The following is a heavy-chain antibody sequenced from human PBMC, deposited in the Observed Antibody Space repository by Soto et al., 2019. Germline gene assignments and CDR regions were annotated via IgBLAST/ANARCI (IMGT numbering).Heavy chain of an antibody. CDR3: ARDEGDYGGGQYYFDY. V-gene: IGHV4-30-4*01. CDR2: IYYSGST. J-gene: IGHJ4*02. D-gene: IGHD4-17*01. CDR1: GGSISSRDYY. Sequence: SETLSLTCTVSGGSISSRDYYLSWIRQPPGKGLEWIGYIYYSGSTYYNPSLKSRVTISVDTSKNQFSLKLSSVTAADTAVYYCARDEGDYGGGQYYFDYWGQGTLVTVSS.